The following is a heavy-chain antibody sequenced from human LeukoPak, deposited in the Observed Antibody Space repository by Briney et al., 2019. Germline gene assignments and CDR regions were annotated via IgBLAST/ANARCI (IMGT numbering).Heavy chain of an antibody. J-gene: IGHJ4*02. V-gene: IGHV3-15*07. D-gene: IGHD1-20*01. CDR1: GFTFTNAW. CDR3: STLTSRGLSDS. CDR2: IKSKADGETI. Sequence: GGSLRLSCAASGFTFTNAWMNWVRQAPGKGLEWVGRIKSKADGETIDYAAPVKGRFTFSRDDSKNMLYLQMNSLKSEDTAVYYCSTLTSRGLSDSWGQGTLVTVST.